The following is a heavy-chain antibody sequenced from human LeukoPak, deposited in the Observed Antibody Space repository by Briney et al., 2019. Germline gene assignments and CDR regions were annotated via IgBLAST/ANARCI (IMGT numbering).Heavy chain of an antibody. CDR1: GGSFSGYY. V-gene: IGHV4-34*01. CDR2: INHSGST. J-gene: IGHJ4*02. Sequence: SETLSLTCAVYGGSFSGYYWSLIRQPPGKGLEWIGEINHSGSTNYNPSLKSRVTISVDTSKNQFSLKLSSVTAADTAVYYCARGNSYDILTGYPSSFFYVYWGQGTLVTVSS. CDR3: ARGNSYDILTGYPSSFFYVY. D-gene: IGHD3-9*01.